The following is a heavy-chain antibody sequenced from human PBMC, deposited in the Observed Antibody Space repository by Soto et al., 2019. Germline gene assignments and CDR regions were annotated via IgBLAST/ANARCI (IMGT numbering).Heavy chain of an antibody. CDR1: GDTRSKYG. CDR2: VTPICGTP. Sequence: QVQLVQSGAEVTKPGSSVKVSCKASGDTRSKYGVSWVRHAPGQVLERMGGVTPICGTPTYAQRFQGRVTTTADTSTRTCRLEWTRQRSDNTGVYYCTKAMACVCRGPGDSWGERTTVAVAS. CDR3: TKAMACVCRGPGDS. V-gene: IGHV1-69*06. J-gene: IGHJ6*04. D-gene: IGHD3-10*01.